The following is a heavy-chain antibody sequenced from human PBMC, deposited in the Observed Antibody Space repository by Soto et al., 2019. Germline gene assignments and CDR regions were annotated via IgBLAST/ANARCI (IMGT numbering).Heavy chain of an antibody. D-gene: IGHD3-10*01. CDR2: ISSSGSTI. CDR1: GFTFSDYY. CDR3: AMTSDGSVSYPYYYYRGMDF. J-gene: IGHJ6*02. Sequence: GGSLRLSCAASGFTFSDYYMSGSRQAPGKGLEWVSYISSSGSTIYYADTVKGRFTISRDNAKNSLYLQMNSLRAEATAVYYSAMTSDGSVSYPYYYYRGMDFWGQGTLVTVSS. V-gene: IGHV3-11*01.